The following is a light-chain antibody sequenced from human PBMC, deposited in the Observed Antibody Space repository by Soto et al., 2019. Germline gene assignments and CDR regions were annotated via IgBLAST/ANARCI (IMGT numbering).Light chain of an antibody. V-gene: IGKV1-39*01. CDR2: AAS. Sequence: DIQMTQSPSSLSASVGDRVTITCRASQSIHSNLNWYHQKSGKAPKLLIYAASILQSGVPSRFSGSGSGTDFTLTISSLQPEDCATYYCQQSYSISYTFGQGTKLEIK. CDR3: QQSYSISYT. CDR1: QSIHSN. J-gene: IGKJ2*01.